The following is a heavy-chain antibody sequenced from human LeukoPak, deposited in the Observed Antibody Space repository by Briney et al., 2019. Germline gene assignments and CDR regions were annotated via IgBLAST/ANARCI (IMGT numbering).Heavy chain of an antibody. CDR2: ISGSGSST. D-gene: IGHD1-14*01. J-gene: IGHJ4*02. V-gene: IGHV3-23*01. CDR1: GFTFSSYA. CDR3: AKPARTDYADY. Sequence: GGSLRLSCAASGFTFSSYAMNWVRQAPGKGLQWVSAISGSGSSTYYADSVKGRFTISRDNSKNTLYLQMNSQRAEDTAVYYCAKPARTDYADYWGQGALVTVSS.